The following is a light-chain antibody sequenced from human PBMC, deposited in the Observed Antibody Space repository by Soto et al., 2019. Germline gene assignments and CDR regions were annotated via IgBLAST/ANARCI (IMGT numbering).Light chain of an antibody. CDR2: DNN. Sequence: QSVFTKPPSVSAAPGQKVTISCSGSSSNIGNNYVSWYQQLPGTAPKHLIYDNNKRPSGIPDRFSGSKSGTSATLGITGLQTGDEADYYCGTWDSSLSAWGFGGGTKLTVL. CDR3: GTWDSSLSAWG. V-gene: IGLV1-51*01. J-gene: IGLJ2*01. CDR1: SSNIGNNY.